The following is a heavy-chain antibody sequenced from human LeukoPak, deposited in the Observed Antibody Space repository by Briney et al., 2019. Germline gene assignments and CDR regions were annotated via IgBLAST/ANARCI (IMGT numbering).Heavy chain of an antibody. CDR2: ISASGGTT. Sequence: GGSLRLSCAASGFTFSSYGMTWVRQAPGKGLEWVSAISASGGTTYYADSVEGRFTTSRDNSKNTLYLQMNSLRDDDTAVYYCAKLPREYCSSTSCPNWFDTWGQGTLVTVSS. J-gene: IGHJ5*02. V-gene: IGHV3-23*01. CDR1: GFTFSSYG. CDR3: AKLPREYCSSTSCPNWFDT. D-gene: IGHD2-2*01.